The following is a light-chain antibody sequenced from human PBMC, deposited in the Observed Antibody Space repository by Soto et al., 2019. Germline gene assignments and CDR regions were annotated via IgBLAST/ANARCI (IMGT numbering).Light chain of an antibody. Sequence: QSVLTQPPSAAGSPGQSVTISRSGTSSDVGGYDSVSWYQHHPGKVPKLIIFDVDKWPSGVPDRFSGFKSGNTASLTVSGLRAEDEADYYCSSYAGSNTFVFGTGTQLTVL. CDR2: DVD. CDR1: SSDVGGYDS. V-gene: IGLV2-8*01. J-gene: IGLJ1*01. CDR3: SSYAGSNTFV.